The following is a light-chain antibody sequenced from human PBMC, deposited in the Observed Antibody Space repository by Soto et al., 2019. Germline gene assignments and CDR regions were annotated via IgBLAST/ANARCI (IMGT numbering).Light chain of an antibody. CDR2: DAS. CDR3: QQYNSYSGT. V-gene: IGKV1-5*01. J-gene: IGKJ1*01. CDR1: QSISSW. Sequence: DIQMTQSPSTLSASVGDRVTITCRASQSISSWLAWYQQKPGKAPKLLIYDASSLESGVPSRFSGSGAGTEFTLTISSLQPYEFATYYCQQYNSYSGTFGQGTNVEIK.